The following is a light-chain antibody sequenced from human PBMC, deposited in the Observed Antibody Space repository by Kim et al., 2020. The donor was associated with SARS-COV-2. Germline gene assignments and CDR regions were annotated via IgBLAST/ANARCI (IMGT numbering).Light chain of an antibody. CDR1: SGHSSYI. CDR3: ETWDSNPRV. V-gene: IGLV4-60*03. J-gene: IGLJ2*01. Sequence: SVKLTCTLGSGHSSYIIAWHQQQPGKAPRYLMKLEGSGSYNKGSGVPDRFSGSSSGADRYLTISNLQSEDEADYYCETWDSNPRVFGGGTQLTVL. CDR2: LEGSGSY.